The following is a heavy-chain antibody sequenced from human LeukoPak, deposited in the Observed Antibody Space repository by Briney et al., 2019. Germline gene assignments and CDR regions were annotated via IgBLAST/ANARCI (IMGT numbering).Heavy chain of an antibody. J-gene: IGHJ4*02. CDR3: TTGGSYREFDY. CDR2: VWSDGTNK. CDR1: GFTFTNYG. Sequence: GGSLRLSCAASGFTFTNYGMHWVRQAPGKGLEWVAVVWSDGTNKYYADSVKGRFTISRDNGKNTLYLQMNSLKTEDTAVYYCTTGGSYREFDYWGQGTLVTVSS. D-gene: IGHD3-16*02. V-gene: IGHV3-33*03.